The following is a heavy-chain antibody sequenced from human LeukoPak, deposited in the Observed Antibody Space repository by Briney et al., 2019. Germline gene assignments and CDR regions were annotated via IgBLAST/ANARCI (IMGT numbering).Heavy chain of an antibody. CDR3: ARVLHASGYSFPFDI. V-gene: IGHV3-21*01. J-gene: IGHJ3*02. CDR1: GFTFSSYS. CDR2: ISSSSSYI. D-gene: IGHD5-18*01. Sequence: PGGSLRLSCAASGFTFSSYSMNWVRQAPGKGLEWVSSISSSSSYIYYADSVKGRFTISRDNAKNSLYLQMNSLRAEDTAVYYCARVLHASGYSFPFDIWGQGTMVTVSS.